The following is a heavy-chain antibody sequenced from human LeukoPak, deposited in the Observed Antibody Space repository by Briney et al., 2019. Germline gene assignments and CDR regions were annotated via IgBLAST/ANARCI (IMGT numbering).Heavy chain of an antibody. D-gene: IGHD1-14*01. CDR2: ISGSGGGGST. CDR3: AKAYKADY. J-gene: IGHJ4*02. CDR1: GFTFSSYA. V-gene: IGHV3-23*01. Sequence: GGSLRLSCAASGFTFSSYAMSWVRQAPGKGLEWVSAISGSGGGGSTYYADSVKGRFTISRDNSKNTLYLQMNSLGAEDTVIYYCAKAYKADYWGQGTLVTVSS.